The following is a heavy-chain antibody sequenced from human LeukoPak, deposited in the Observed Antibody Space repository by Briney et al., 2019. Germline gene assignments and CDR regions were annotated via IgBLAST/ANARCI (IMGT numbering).Heavy chain of an antibody. V-gene: IGHV4-30-4*08. CDR1: GGSISSSDYY. J-gene: IGHJ4*02. D-gene: IGHD3-10*01. Sequence: SETLSLTCTVSGGSISSSDYYWSWIRQPPGKGLEWIGYIYYSGSTYYNPSLKSRVTISVDTSKNQFSLKLSSVTAADTAVYYCARDPVSDRRGVDYWGQGTLVTVSS. CDR3: ARDPVSDRRGVDY. CDR2: IYYSGST.